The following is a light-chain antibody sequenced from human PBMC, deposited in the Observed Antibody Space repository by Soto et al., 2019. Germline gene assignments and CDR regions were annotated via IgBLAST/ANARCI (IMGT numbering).Light chain of an antibody. CDR2: AAS. V-gene: IGKV3-20*01. CDR1: QSVSNNF. CDR3: QHYGNSPWT. J-gene: IGKJ1*01. Sequence: EIVLTQSPGTLSLSPGDRATLSCRASQSVSNNFLAWYQQKPGQAPRLLINAASSRATAIPDRFSGSGSGTDFTLTNSRLEPEDFAVYYCQHYGNSPWTFGQGTNVEV.